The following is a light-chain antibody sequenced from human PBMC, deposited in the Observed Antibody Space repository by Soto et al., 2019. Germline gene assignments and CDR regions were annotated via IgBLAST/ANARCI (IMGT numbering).Light chain of an antibody. CDR3: QQYNNCPPLT. CDR1: QSVSSN. CDR2: GAS. V-gene: IGKV3-15*01. Sequence: EIVMTQSPATLSVSPGERATLSCRASQSVSSNLAWYQQKPGQAPRLLIYGASTRATGIPARFSGSGSGTEFTLTISSLQSEDFAVDYCQQYNNCPPLTFGPGTKVDIK. J-gene: IGKJ3*01.